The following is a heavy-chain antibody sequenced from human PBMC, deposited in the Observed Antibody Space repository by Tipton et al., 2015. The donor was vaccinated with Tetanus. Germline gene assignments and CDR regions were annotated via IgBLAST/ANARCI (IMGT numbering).Heavy chain of an antibody. CDR2: IGDGRSVI. Sequence: SLRLSCAASGLSFSDYFMGWVRQAPGEGLEWISYIGDGRSVIHYADSVKGRFTVSRDDAENSLFLEMTGLRDDDTAVYYCVSGSALDYWGQGTLITVSS. CDR3: VSGSALDY. J-gene: IGHJ4*02. D-gene: IGHD6-25*01. V-gene: IGHV3-11*06. CDR1: GLSFSDYF.